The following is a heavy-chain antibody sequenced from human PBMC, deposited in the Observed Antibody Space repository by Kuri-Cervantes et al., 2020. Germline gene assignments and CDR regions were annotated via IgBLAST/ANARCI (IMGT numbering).Heavy chain of an antibody. CDR3: ARDHMVRDNWFDP. D-gene: IGHD3-10*01. V-gene: IGHV3-30-3*01. Sequence: GESLKISCAASGFTFSSYAMHWVRQAPGKGLEWEAVISYDGSNKYYADSVKGRFTISRDNSKNTPYLQMNSLRAEDTAVYYCARDHMVRDNWFDPWGQGTLVTVSS. CDR2: ISYDGSNK. CDR1: GFTFSSYA. J-gene: IGHJ5*02.